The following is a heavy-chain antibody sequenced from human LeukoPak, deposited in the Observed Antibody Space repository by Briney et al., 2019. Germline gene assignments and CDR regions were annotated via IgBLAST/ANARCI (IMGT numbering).Heavy chain of an antibody. D-gene: IGHD2-15*01. J-gene: IGHJ4*02. CDR3: ARDLYHGYCSGGSCHAPFDY. CDR2: ISAYNGNT. Sequence: ASVXXXCKASGYTFTSYGISWVRQAPGQGGEWMGWISAYNGNTNYAQKLQGRGTINTDTSTSTAYMELRSLRSDDTAVYYCARDLYHGYCSGGSCHAPFDYWGQGTLVTVSS. CDR1: GYTFTSYG. V-gene: IGHV1-18*01.